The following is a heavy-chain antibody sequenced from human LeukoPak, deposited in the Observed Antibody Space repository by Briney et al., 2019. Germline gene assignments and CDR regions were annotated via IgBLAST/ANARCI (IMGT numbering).Heavy chain of an antibody. V-gene: IGHV4-39*01. Sequence: SETLSLTCTVSGGSISSSSYYWGWIRQPPGKGLEWIGSIYYSGSTYYNPSLKSRVTISVDTSKNQFSLKLSSVTAADTAVYYCARHWRFLEWFDYYYYYGMDVWGQGTTVTVSS. J-gene: IGHJ6*02. CDR1: GGSISSSSYY. D-gene: IGHD3-3*01. CDR2: IYYSGST. CDR3: ARHWRFLEWFDYYYYYGMDV.